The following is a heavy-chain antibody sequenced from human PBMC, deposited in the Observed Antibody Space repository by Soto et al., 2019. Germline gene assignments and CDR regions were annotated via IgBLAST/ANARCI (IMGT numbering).Heavy chain of an antibody. CDR1: EFPVTTNY. CDR3: GRNPFGVSSDGVVV. J-gene: IGHJ4*02. D-gene: IGHD3-3*01. CDR2: LYSTNVA. V-gene: IGHV3-53*01. Sequence: EVQVVESGGGLIQPGGSLRLSCAASEFPVTTNYLTWVRQAPGKELEWVSLLYSTNVAHYADSVRGRFTISRDISKNMFYLEMNSLRAEDTAVYYCGRNPFGVSSDGVVVWGQGTLVTVSS.